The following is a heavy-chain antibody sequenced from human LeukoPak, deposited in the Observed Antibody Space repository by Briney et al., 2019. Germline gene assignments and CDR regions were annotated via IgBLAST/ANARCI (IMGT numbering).Heavy chain of an antibody. V-gene: IGHV3-48*03. Sequence: PGGSLRLSCAASGITFSNYEMNWVRQAPGKGLEWVSYISSRGTTTHYADSVKGRFIISRDNAENSLYPQMNSLRVEDTALYHCVRDRGTATVRSFDIWGQGTMVTVSS. D-gene: IGHD4-17*01. J-gene: IGHJ3*02. CDR3: VRDRGTATVRSFDI. CDR1: GITFSNYE. CDR2: ISSRGTTT.